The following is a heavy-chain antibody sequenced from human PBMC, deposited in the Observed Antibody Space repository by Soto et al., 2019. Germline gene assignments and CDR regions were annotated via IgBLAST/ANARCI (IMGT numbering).Heavy chain of an antibody. Sequence: PSETLSLTCTVSGGSISSYYWSWIRQPPGKGLEWIGYIYYSGSTNYNPSLKSRVTISVDTSKNQFSLKLSSLTAADTAVYYCARRNCSGGSCYSGNWFDPWGQGTLVTVSS. V-gene: IGHV4-59*01. J-gene: IGHJ5*02. CDR1: GGSISSYY. CDR2: IYYSGST. D-gene: IGHD2-15*01. CDR3: ARRNCSGGSCYSGNWFDP.